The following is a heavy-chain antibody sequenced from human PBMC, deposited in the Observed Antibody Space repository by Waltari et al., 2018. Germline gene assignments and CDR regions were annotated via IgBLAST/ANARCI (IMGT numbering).Heavy chain of an antibody. V-gene: IGHV1-2*02. J-gene: IGHJ3*02. Sequence: QVQLVQSGAEVKKHGASVKVSCKASGYTFTGYYMHWVRQAPGQGLEWMGWINPNSGGTNYAQKFQGRVTMTRDTSISTAYMELSRLRSDDTAVYYCAETNYYDSSGRDAFDIWGQGTMVTVSS. CDR1: GYTFTGYY. D-gene: IGHD3-22*01. CDR2: INPNSGGT. CDR3: AETNYYDSSGRDAFDI.